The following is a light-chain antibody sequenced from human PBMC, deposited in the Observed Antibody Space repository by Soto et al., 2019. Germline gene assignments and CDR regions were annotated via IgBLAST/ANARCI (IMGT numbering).Light chain of an antibody. CDR1: QSVTSSY. CDR3: QHYGSSPPYT. Sequence: EIVLTQSPGTLSLSPGERATLSCRASQSVTSSYLAWYQQKPGQAPRLLISGATSRATGIPDMFSGSGSGTDFMLIISRLEPEDFAVYYCQHYGSSPPYTFGQGTKLEIK. CDR2: GAT. V-gene: IGKV3-20*01. J-gene: IGKJ2*01.